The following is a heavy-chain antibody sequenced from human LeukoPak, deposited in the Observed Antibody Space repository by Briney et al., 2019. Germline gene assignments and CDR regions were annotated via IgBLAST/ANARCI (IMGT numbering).Heavy chain of an antibody. CDR2: ISSSSSYI. CDR3: AREEWELYAFDI. CDR1: GFTFSSYS. D-gene: IGHD1-26*01. Sequence: GGSLRLSCAASGFTFSSYSMNWVRQAPGKGLEWVSSISSSSSYIYYADSVKGRFTISRDNAKNPLYLQMNSLRAEDTAVYYCAREEWELYAFDIWGQGTMVTVSS. J-gene: IGHJ3*02. V-gene: IGHV3-21*01.